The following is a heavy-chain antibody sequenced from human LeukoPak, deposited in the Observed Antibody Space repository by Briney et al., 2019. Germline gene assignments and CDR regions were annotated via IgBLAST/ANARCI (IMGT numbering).Heavy chain of an antibody. Sequence: SETLSLTCTVSGGSISSYYWSWIRQPPGKGLEWIGYIYTSGSTNYNPSLKSRVTISVDTSKNQFSLKLSSVTAADTAVYYCARPRKEESSSWPYYYYYYYTDVWGKGTTVTVSS. J-gene: IGHJ6*03. CDR1: GGSISSYY. D-gene: IGHD6-13*01. CDR3: ARPRKEESSSWPYYYYYYYTDV. CDR2: IYTSGST. V-gene: IGHV4-4*09.